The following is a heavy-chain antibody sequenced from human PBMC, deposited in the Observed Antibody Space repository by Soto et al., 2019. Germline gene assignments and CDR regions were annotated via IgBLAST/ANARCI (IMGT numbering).Heavy chain of an antibody. J-gene: IGHJ4*02. CDR3: ARGGQDFWSGPFDY. V-gene: IGHV4-4*07. CDR2: IDNSGNT. CDR1: DGSISTYF. Sequence: SEMLSLTCTVSDGSISTYFCNWIRQPAGKGLEWIGRIDNSGNTNYNPSLKSRVTMSADTSRNQFSLKLNSVTAADTAVYYCARGGQDFWSGPFDYWGQGALVTVSS. D-gene: IGHD3-3*01.